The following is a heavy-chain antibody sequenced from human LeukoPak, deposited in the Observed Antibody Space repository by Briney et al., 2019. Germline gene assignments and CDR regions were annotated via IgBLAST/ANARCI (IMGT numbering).Heavy chain of an antibody. V-gene: IGHV3-74*01. CDR1: GFTFSNYW. CDR2: INSDGSSR. D-gene: IGHD6-13*01. J-gene: IGHJ4*02. Sequence: GGSLRLSCAASGFTFSNYWMHWVRQAPGKGLVWVSRINSDGSSRNYADSVKGRFTISRDNAKNTLYLQMNSLRAEDTAVYYCASASAHRIAAGGDYWGQGTLVTVSS. CDR3: ASASAHRIAAGGDY.